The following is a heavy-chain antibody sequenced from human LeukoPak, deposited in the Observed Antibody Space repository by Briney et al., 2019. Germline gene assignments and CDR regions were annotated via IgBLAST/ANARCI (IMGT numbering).Heavy chain of an antibody. J-gene: IGHJ3*02. V-gene: IGHV3-7*01. CDR3: ARDILTGYYSDKPDAFDI. CDR1: GFTFSSYW. D-gene: IGHD3-9*01. Sequence: PGGSLRLSCAASGFTFSSYWMSWVRQAPGKGLEWVANIKQDGSEKYYVDSVKGRFTISRDNAKNSLYLQMNSLRAEDTAVYYCARDILTGYYSDKPDAFDIWGQGTMVTVPS. CDR2: IKQDGSEK.